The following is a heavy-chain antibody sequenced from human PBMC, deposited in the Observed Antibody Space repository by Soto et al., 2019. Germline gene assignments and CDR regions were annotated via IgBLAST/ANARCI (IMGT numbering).Heavy chain of an antibody. Sequence: QVQLQESGPGLVRPSQTLSLTCTVSGAPISSGGYYWSWIRQHPGKGPEWIGYIYNSGTTFYNPSLGSRITMSLDAAENHFSLKLRSVTVADTAVYYCAREPISTPRGVTQVDPWGQGTLVTVSS. V-gene: IGHV4-31*03. D-gene: IGHD3-10*01. J-gene: IGHJ5*02. CDR2: IYNSGTT. CDR1: GAPISSGGYY. CDR3: AREPISTPRGVTQVDP.